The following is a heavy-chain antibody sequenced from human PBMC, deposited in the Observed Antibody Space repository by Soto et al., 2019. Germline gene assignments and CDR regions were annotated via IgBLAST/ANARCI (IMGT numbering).Heavy chain of an antibody. Sequence: QVQLVESGGRVVQPGRSLRLSCAASGFMFSRYAIHWVRQAPGKGLEWVAVISKDGSVKYYADSVRGRFTISRDKSKITVYLEMNSMRDDDTAVFYCARSRSGAVPDSFGYWGQGTLVTVSS. V-gene: IGHV3-30-3*01. J-gene: IGHJ4*02. CDR1: GFMFSRYA. CDR2: ISKDGSVK. CDR3: ARSRSGAVPDSFGY. D-gene: IGHD3-3*01.